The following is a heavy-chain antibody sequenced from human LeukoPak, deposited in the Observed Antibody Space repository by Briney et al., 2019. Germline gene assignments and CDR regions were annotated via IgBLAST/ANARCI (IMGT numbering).Heavy chain of an antibody. V-gene: IGHV3-48*04. CDR3: VRDKVDYYDSSGYYWIY. Sequence: PGGSLRLSCAASGFTFSSYSMNWVRQAPGKGLEWVSYIRSSGETMYYTDSVKGRFTISRDNAKNSLYLQMNSLRAEDTAVYYCVRDKVDYYDSSGYYWIYWGQGTLVTVSS. CDR1: GFTFSSYS. CDR2: IRSSGETM. J-gene: IGHJ4*02. D-gene: IGHD3-22*01.